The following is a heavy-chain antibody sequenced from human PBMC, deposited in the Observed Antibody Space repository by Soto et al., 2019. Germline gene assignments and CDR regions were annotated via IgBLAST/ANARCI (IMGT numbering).Heavy chain of an antibody. J-gene: IGHJ6*02. CDR1: GFTFSNYA. V-gene: IGHV3-23*01. CDR3: AKEGATLPTSIVLVPAANYYGMDV. D-gene: IGHD2-2*01. CDR2: ISGSGVST. Sequence: PGGSLRLSCAASGFTFSNYAMTWVRQAPGKGLEWVSGISGSGVSTYYADSVKGRFTISRDNSKNTLYLQMNSLRAEDTAVYYCAKEGATLPTSIVLVPAANYYGMDVWGQGTTVTVSS.